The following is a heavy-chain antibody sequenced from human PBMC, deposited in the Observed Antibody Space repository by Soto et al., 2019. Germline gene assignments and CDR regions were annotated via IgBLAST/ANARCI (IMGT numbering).Heavy chain of an antibody. CDR2: ISAYNGNT. CDR1: GYTFTSYG. J-gene: IGHJ3*02. D-gene: IGHD3-3*01. V-gene: IGHV1-18*01. Sequence: ASVKVSCKASGYTFTSYGISWVRQAPGQVLEWMGWISAYNGNTNYAQKLQGRVTMTTDTSTSTAYMELRSLRSDDTAVYYCARALDFWSGYGRSAFDIWGQGTMVTVSS. CDR3: ARALDFWSGYGRSAFDI.